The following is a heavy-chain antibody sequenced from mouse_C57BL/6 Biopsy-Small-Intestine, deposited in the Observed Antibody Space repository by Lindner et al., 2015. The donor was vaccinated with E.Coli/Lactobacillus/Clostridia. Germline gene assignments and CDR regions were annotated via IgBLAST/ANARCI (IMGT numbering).Heavy chain of an antibody. J-gene: IGHJ1*03. D-gene: IGHD1-1*01. CDR1: GYTFTNFI. CDR2: IYPRSGNT. CDR3: ARSDYSSYVHWYFDV. Sequence: VQLQESGAELARPGASVKLSCEASGYTFTNFIISWVKQRSGQGLEWIGEIYPRSGNTYYNEKFKVKATLTADKSSSTAYMELRSLTSEDSAVYFRARSDYSSYVHWYFDVWGTGTTVTVSS. V-gene: IGHV1-81*01.